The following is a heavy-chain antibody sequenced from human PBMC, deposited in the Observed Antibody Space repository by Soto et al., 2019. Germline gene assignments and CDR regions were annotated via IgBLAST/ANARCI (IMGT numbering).Heavy chain of an antibody. CDR3: ARGPRTTVTSKLDY. D-gene: IGHD4-17*01. J-gene: IGHJ4*02. V-gene: IGHV4-34*01. Sequence: QVQLQQWGAGLLKPSETLSLTCAVYGGSFSGYYWSWIRQPPGKGLEWIGEINHSGSTNYNPSLKSRVTISVDTSKNQFSLKLRSVTAADTAVYYCARGPRTTVTSKLDYWGQGTLVTVSS. CDR1: GGSFSGYY. CDR2: INHSGST.